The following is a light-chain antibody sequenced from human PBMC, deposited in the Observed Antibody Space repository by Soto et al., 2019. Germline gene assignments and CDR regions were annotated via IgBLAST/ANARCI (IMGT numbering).Light chain of an antibody. CDR3: QQYGSSPQT. V-gene: IGKV3D-20*01. CDR1: QSVRSSF. J-gene: IGKJ2*01. CDR2: DAS. Sequence: EIVLTQSPATLSLSPGERATLSCGASQSVRSSFLAWYQQKPGLAPRLLIYDASIRATGIPDRFSGSGSGTDFTLTISRLEPEDFAVYYCQQYGSSPQTFGQGTQLEIK.